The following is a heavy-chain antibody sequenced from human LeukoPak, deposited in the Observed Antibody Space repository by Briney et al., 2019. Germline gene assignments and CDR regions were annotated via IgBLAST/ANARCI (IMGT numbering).Heavy chain of an antibody. J-gene: IGHJ4*02. D-gene: IGHD3-22*01. CDR1: GGTFSSYA. CDR3: ARGAYTYYYDSSGYYFDY. V-gene: IGHV1-69*05. Sequence: SVKVSCKASGGTFSSYAISWVRQAPGQGLEWMGGIITIFGTANYAQKFQGRVTITTDESTSTAYMELSSLRSEDTAVYYCARGAYTYYYDSSGYYFDYWGQGTLVTVSS. CDR2: IITIFGTA.